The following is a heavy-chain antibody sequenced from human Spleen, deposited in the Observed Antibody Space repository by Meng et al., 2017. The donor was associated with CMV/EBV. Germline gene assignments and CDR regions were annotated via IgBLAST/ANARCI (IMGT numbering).Heavy chain of an antibody. J-gene: IGHJ4*02. V-gene: IGHV3-53*01. D-gene: IGHD1-26*01. CDR3: ARDRGELMYYFDY. CDR2: IYASGTA. CDR1: GFTFSDYY. Sequence: GESLKISCAASGFTFSDYYMSWIRQAPGKGPEWVSIIYASGTAYHADSVKGRFTISRDNLKNTLYLQMDSLRAEDTAVYYCARDRGELMYYFDYWGQGTLVTVSS.